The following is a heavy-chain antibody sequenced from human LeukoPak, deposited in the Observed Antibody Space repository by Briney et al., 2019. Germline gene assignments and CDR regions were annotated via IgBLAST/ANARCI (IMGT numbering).Heavy chain of an antibody. CDR1: GGSFSGYY. V-gene: IGHV4-34*01. D-gene: IGHD3-22*01. CDR3: ARGHDSSGYYYVQLYYYYGMDV. Sequence: SETLSLTCAVYGGSFSGYYWSWIRQPPGKGLEWIGEINHSGSTNYNPSLKSRVTISVDTSKNQFSLKLSSVTAADTAVYYCARGHDSSGYYYVQLYYYYGMDVWGQGTTVTVSS. J-gene: IGHJ6*02. CDR2: INHSGST.